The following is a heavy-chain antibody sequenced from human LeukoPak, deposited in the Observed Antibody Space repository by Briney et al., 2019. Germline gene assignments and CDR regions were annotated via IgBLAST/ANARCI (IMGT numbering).Heavy chain of an antibody. D-gene: IGHD6-19*01. Sequence: ASETLSLTCAVYGGSFSGYYWSWIRQPPGKGLEWIGYIYYSGSTNYNPSLKSRVTISVDTSKNQFSLKLSSVTAADTAVYYCARDQSSGWPLFDYWGQGTLVTVSS. CDR3: ARDQSSGWPLFDY. CDR1: GGSFSGYY. V-gene: IGHV4-59*01. CDR2: IYYSGST. J-gene: IGHJ4*02.